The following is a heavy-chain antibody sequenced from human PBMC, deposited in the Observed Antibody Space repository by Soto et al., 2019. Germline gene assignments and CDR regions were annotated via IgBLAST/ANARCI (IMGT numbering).Heavy chain of an antibody. CDR3: AGHGGPSRTGKGFGY. CDR2: IYYSGST. V-gene: IGHV4-39*01. CDR1: GASISSSSYL. J-gene: IGHJ4*02. Sequence: ASETLSLTCAVSGASISSSSYLWGWIRQPPGKGLEWIGSIYYSGSTYYNPSLNSRATISLDTSKNQFSLKLSSVTAADTAVYYCAGHGGPSRTGKGFGYWGQGTQVTVSS. D-gene: IGHD3-9*01.